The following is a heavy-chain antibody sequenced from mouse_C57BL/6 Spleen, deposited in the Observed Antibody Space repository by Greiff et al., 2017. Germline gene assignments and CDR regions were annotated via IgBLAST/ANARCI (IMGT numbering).Heavy chain of an antibody. CDR1: GYSFTSGYF. D-gene: IGHD2-10*02. CDR2: ISDDGSN. Sequence: EVKLQEPGPGLVKPSQSLSLTCYVTGYSFTSGYFWYWIRQFPGNKLEWMGYISDDGSNNYNPSLTNRISITRDTSKNQFFLKLNSVTTEDTATYYCARVYGNSYAMDYWGQGTSVTVSS. J-gene: IGHJ4*01. V-gene: IGHV3-6*01. CDR3: ARVYGNSYAMDY.